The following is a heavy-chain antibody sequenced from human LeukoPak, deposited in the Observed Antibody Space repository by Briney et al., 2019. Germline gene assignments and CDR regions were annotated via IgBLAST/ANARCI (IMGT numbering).Heavy chain of an antibody. V-gene: IGHV3-48*01. CDR3: ARYRSGSHFDY. D-gene: IGHD1-26*01. J-gene: IGHJ4*02. Sequence: GGSLRLSCAASGFTFSSYSMNWVRQAPGKGLEWVSYISSSSSTIYYADSVKGRFTISRDNAKNSLYLQMNSLRAEDTAVYYCARYRSGSHFDYWGKETLVTVSS. CDR1: GFTFSSYS. CDR2: ISSSSSTI.